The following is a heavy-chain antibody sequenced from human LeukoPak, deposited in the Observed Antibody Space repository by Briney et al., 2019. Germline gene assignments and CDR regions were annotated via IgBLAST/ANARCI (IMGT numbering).Heavy chain of an antibody. J-gene: IGHJ4*02. CDR2: IIPIFGTA. Sequence: SVKVSCKASGGTFSSYAISWVRQAPGQGLEWMGGIIPIFGTANYAQKFQGRVTITADESTSTAYMELSSLRSEDTAVYYCARSTVTTRLVDYWGQGTLVTVSS. CDR3: ARSTVTTRLVDY. CDR1: GGTFSSYA. V-gene: IGHV1-69*13. D-gene: IGHD4-17*01.